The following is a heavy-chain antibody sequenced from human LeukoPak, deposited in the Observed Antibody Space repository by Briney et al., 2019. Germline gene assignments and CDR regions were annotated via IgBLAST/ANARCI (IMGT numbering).Heavy chain of an antibody. J-gene: IGHJ5*02. V-gene: IGHV2-5*02. D-gene: IGHD6-19*01. CDR2: IYWDDDK. CDR1: GFSLSTYGVG. Sequence: SGPTLVNPTQTLTLTCTFSGFSLSTYGVGVGWIRQPPGKALEWLALIYWDDDKRYSPSLKSRLTITKDTSKNQVVLTMTNMDPVDTATYYCARRPGIAVVPGRFDPWGQGTLVTVSS. CDR3: ARRPGIAVVPGRFDP.